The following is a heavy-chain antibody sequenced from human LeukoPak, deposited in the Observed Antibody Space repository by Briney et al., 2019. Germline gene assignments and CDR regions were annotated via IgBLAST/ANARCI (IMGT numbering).Heavy chain of an antibody. V-gene: IGHV1-2*02. D-gene: IGHD5-24*01. CDR1: GYTFTGYY. CDR3: ARDQEMATSWDYYYYYMDV. Sequence: ASVKVSCKASGYTFTGYYMHWVRQAPGQGLEWMGWINPNSGGTNYAQKFQGRVTMTGDTSISTAYMELSRLRSDDTAVYYCARDQEMATSWDYYYYYMDVWGQGTLVTVSS. CDR2: INPNSGGT. J-gene: IGHJ6*03.